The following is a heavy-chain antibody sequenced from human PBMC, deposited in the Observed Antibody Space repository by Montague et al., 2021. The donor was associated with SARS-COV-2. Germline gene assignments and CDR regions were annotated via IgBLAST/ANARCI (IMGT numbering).Heavy chain of an antibody. D-gene: IGHD3-10*01. V-gene: IGHV4-39*01. J-gene: IGHJ4*02. CDR2: IFYSGST. Sequence: SETLSLTCTVSGGSISSSSYYWGWIRQPPGKGLGWIGSIFYSGSTDYNPSLKSRVTISVDTSKNQFSLKLSSVTAADTAVYYCASMVWAQVYYFDYWGQGTLVTVSS. CDR3: ASMVWAQVYYFDY. CDR1: GGSISSSSYY.